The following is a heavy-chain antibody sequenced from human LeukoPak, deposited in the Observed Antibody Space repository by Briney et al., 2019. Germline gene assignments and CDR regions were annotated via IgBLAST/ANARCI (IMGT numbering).Heavy chain of an antibody. CDR1: GYTFTSYD. J-gene: IGHJ4*02. D-gene: IGHD6-13*01. CDR2: MNPNSGNT. CDR3: AARYSSSWYPNPTEY. V-gene: IGHV1-8*01. Sequence: ASVTVACKASGYTFTSYDINWVRQATGQGLEWMGWMNPNSGNTGYAQKFQGRVSMTRNTSLSTAYMGLSSLRSEDTAVYFCAARYSSSWYPNPTEYWGQGTLVTVSS.